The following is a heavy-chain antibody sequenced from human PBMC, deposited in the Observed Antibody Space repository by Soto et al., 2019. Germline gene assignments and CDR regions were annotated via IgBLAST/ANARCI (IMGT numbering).Heavy chain of an antibody. CDR3: AIWGITGTGGYFDY. J-gene: IGHJ4*02. Sequence: QVQLVESGGGVVQPGRSLRLACAASGFTFSSYGMHWVRQAPGKGLEWVAVISYDGSNKYYADSVKGRFTISGDNSKNTLDLPMNSLRAEDTAVYYCAIWGITGTGGYFDYWGQGTLVTVSS. CDR2: ISYDGSNK. D-gene: IGHD1-20*01. CDR1: GFTFSSYG. V-gene: IGHV3-30*03.